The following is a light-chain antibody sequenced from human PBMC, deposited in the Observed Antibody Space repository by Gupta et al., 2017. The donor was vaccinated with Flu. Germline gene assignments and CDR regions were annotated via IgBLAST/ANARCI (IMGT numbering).Light chain of an antibody. CDR1: QSISSY. CDR3: QQNDSTPAWT. CDR2: AAS. V-gene: IGKV1-39*01. J-gene: IGKJ1*01. Sequence: DIQMTQSPSSLSASVGDRVTITCRASQSISSYLNWYQQKPGKAPKLLIYAASSWQSGVPSRFSDSGYGTDFTLTISSRQPEDFATYYCQQNDSTPAWTFGQGTKVEIK.